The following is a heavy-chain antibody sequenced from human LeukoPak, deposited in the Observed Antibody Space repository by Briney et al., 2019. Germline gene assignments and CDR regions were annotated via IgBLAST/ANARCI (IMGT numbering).Heavy chain of an antibody. J-gene: IGHJ4*02. D-gene: IGHD6-19*01. CDR1: GYTLTELS. CDR3: ATASHIAVAGFRLKGAFDY. Sequence: ASVKVSCKVSGYTLTELSMHWVRQAPGKGLEWMGGFDPEDGETIYAQKFQGRVTMTEDTSTDTAYMELSSLRSEDTAVYYCATASHIAVAGFRLKGAFDYWGQGTLVTVSS. V-gene: IGHV1-24*01. CDR2: FDPEDGET.